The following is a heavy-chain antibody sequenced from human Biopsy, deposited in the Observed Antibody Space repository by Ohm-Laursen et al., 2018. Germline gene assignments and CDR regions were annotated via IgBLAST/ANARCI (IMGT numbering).Heavy chain of an antibody. CDR3: ARGYSRRVSIFEASIYWFDT. J-gene: IGHJ5*02. D-gene: IGHD6-6*01. CDR2: MIPSSGKT. CDR1: GYSFSTYD. Sequence: ASVKVSCTASGYSFSTYDVNWVRQARGQGLEWMGWMIPSSGKTGYAQRFQGRVTLTMNTSISTAYMELSGLRSEDTAVYFCARGYSRRVSIFEASIYWFDTWGQGTLVTVSS. V-gene: IGHV1-8*01.